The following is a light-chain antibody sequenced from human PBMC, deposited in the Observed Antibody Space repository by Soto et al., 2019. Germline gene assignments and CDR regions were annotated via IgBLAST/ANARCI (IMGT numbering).Light chain of an antibody. CDR2: GAS. V-gene: IGKV3-20*01. CDR3: QQYGSSPLT. Sequence: EIVLTQSPGTLSLSPGERATLSCRASHSVSSSYLAWYQQKPGQAPRRLIYGASSRATGIPDRFSGSGSGTDFTLTISRLEPEDFAVYYCQQYGSSPLTFGQGTKPEIK. CDR1: HSVSSSY. J-gene: IGKJ2*01.